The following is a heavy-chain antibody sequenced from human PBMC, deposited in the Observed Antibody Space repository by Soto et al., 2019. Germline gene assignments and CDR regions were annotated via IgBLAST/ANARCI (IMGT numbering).Heavy chain of an antibody. CDR1: GGSISSYY. CDR2: IYYSGST. Sequence: QVQLQESGPGLVKPSETLSLTCTVSGGSISSYYWSWIRQPPGKGLEWIGYIYYSGSTNYNPSLKSRVTISVDTSKNQFSLKLSSVTAADTAVYYCARGAGRYYDRGAFDIWGQ. V-gene: IGHV4-59*01. CDR3: ARGAGRYYDRGAFDI. J-gene: IGHJ3*02. D-gene: IGHD3-22*01.